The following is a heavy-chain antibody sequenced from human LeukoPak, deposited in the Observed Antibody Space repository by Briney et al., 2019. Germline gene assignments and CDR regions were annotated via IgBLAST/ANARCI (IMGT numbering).Heavy chain of an antibody. Sequence: GGSLRLSCAASGFTFSSYWMHWVRQDPGNGLVWDSRIHGDGTSTRYADSVKGRFTISRDNAKNTLYLQMDSLRAEDTALYYCARELVVRAGDYFDYWGQGTPVTVSS. J-gene: IGHJ4*02. CDR3: ARELVVRAGDYFDY. V-gene: IGHV3-74*01. CDR1: GFTFSSYW. CDR2: IHGDGTST. D-gene: IGHD2-2*01.